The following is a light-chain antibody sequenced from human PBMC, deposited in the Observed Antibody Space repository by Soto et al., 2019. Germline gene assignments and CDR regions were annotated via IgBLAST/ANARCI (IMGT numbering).Light chain of an antibody. J-gene: IGKJ4*02. Sequence: IVLTQSPGTLSSSVGERATLSCRASQSVTTQLDWYQQKPGQAPRLLIHAASSRATGVPYRFTGSGSGTDFTLTISRLQPEDFAVYYCQQYDGSPRTFGGGTKVEIK. V-gene: IGKV3-20*01. CDR1: QSVTTQ. CDR2: AAS. CDR3: QQYDGSPRT.